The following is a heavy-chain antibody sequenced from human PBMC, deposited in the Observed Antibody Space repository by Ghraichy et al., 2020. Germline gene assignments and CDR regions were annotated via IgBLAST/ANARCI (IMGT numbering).Heavy chain of an antibody. CDR3: ARSDGGSPDH. V-gene: IGHV1-46*03. CDR2: INPNGGAT. CDR1: GYNFIIYY. D-gene: IGHD1-26*01. J-gene: IGHJ4*02. Sequence: VKVSCKASGYNFIIYYIHWVRQAPGQGLEWMGLINPNGGATTFAQKFQGSVTLTRDTSTSTAYMELSSLRSDDTAVYYCARSDGGSPDHWGQGTLVTVSS.